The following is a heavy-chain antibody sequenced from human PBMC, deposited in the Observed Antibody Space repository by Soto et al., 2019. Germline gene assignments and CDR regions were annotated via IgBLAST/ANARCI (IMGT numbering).Heavy chain of an antibody. J-gene: IGHJ5*02. V-gene: IGHV3-23*01. CDR2: ISGSGGST. D-gene: IGHD3-10*01. CDR3: AKDLNYYGSGSYYRVPWFDP. Sequence: GGSLRLSCAASGFTFSSYAMSWVRQAPGKGLEWVSAISGSGGSTYYADSVKGRFTISRDNSKNTLYLQMNSLRAEDTAAYYCAKDLNYYGSGSYYRVPWFDPWGQGTLVTVSS. CDR1: GFTFSSYA.